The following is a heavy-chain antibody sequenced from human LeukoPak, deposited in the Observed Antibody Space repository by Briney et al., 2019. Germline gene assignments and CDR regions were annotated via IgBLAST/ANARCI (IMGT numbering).Heavy chain of an antibody. Sequence: GGSLRLSCAASGFTFSSYALHWVRQAPGRGLEWVALISYDESDKYYADFVKGRFAISRDNFKNTLYLQMNSLRAEDTAVFYCARDRGTTPKYYYGTDVWGQGTTVAVSS. CDR3: ARDRGTTPKYYYGTDV. CDR1: GFTFSSYA. V-gene: IGHV3-30*03. J-gene: IGHJ6*02. D-gene: IGHD2-2*01. CDR2: ISYDESDK.